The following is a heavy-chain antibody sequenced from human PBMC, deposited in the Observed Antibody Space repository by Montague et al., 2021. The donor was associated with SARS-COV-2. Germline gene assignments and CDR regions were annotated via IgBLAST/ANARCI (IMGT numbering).Heavy chain of an antibody. CDR3: ARDRRTVGATMDYYYFYGMDV. Sequence: SLRLSCAASGFTFSLYEMNWVRQAPGKGLEWVSFISSSGSAIYSADSVKGRFTISRDNAKNSPYLQMNSLRAEDTAVYYCARDRRTVGATMDYYYFYGMDVWGQGTTVTVSS. CDR2: ISSSGSAI. V-gene: IGHV3-48*03. J-gene: IGHJ6*02. D-gene: IGHD1-26*01. CDR1: GFTFSLYE.